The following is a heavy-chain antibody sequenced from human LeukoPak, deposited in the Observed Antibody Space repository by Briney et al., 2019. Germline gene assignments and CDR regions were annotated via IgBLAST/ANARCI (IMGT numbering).Heavy chain of an antibody. D-gene: IGHD3-3*01. J-gene: IGHJ5*02. V-gene: IGHV3-7*01. CDR3: ARGGIFRDFWSGYLKYNWFDP. Sequence: GGSLRLSCAASGFTFSSYWMSWVRQAPGKGLEWVANIKQDGSDKYYVESVKGRFTISRDNAKKSLYLQMNSLRAEDTAVYYCARGGIFRDFWSGYLKYNWFDPWGQGTLVTVSS. CDR2: IKQDGSDK. CDR1: GFTFSSYW.